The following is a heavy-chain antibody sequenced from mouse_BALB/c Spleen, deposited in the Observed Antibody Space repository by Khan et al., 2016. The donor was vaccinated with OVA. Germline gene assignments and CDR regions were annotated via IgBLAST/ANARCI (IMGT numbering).Heavy chain of an antibody. V-gene: IGHV3-2*02. D-gene: IGHD2-4*01. Sequence: EVQLVESGPGLVKPSQSLSLTCTVTGYSITSEYAWNWIRQFPGNKLEWMGYINYSGNTRFNPSLKSRTSITRDTSKNQFFLQLNSVTTVDTATYYCARKDYYDYDPFPYWGQGTLVTVSA. J-gene: IGHJ3*01. CDR1: GYSITSEYA. CDR3: ARKDYYDYDPFPY. CDR2: INYSGNT.